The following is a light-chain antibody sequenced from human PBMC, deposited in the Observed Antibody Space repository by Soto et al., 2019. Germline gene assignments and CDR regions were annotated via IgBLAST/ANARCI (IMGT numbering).Light chain of an antibody. V-gene: IGLV2-23*02. CDR2: EVS. Sequence: QSALTQPASVSGSPGQSITISCTGTSTDVQEYNLVSWYQQHPGKVPKIIIYEVSKRPSGVSHRFSGSKSDNTASLTISGLQAEDEADYYCCAYVGGYLVFGGGTKVTVL. CDR3: CAYVGGYLV. J-gene: IGLJ2*01. CDR1: STDVQEYNL.